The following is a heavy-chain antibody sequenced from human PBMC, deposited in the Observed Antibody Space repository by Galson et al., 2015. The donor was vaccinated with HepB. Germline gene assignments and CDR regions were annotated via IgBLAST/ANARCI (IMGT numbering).Heavy chain of an antibody. Sequence: SLRLSCAASGFNFSLYSMHWVRQAPGKGLEWVSSISSSGSYIYYGDSAKGRCTVSRDSAKTSVYLQMNSLRGDDTAVYYCARALPSGIRGGRVFDHWGQGTLVTVSS. D-gene: IGHD3-10*01. CDR1: GFNFSLYS. V-gene: IGHV3-21*01. CDR2: ISSSGSYI. J-gene: IGHJ4*02. CDR3: ARALPSGIRGGRVFDH.